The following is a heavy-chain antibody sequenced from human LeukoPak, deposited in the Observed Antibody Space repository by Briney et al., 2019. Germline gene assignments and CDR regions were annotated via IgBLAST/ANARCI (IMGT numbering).Heavy chain of an antibody. D-gene: IGHD4-23*01. CDR3: ASDYGGNSGDY. J-gene: IGHJ4*02. CDR2: IYLYGTT. Sequence: SETLSLTCSVSIGSISSSKWWSWVRQSPVKGLEWIGEIYLYGTTNYNPSFTSRVTMSVDRSRNQFSLKLSSVTAADTAVYYCASDYGGNSGDYWGQGTLVTVSS. V-gene: IGHV4-4*02. CDR1: IGSISSSKW.